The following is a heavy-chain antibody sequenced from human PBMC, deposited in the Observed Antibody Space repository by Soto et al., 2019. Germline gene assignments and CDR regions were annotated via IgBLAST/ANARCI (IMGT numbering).Heavy chain of an antibody. D-gene: IGHD6-13*01. J-gene: IGHJ4*02. Sequence: PSETLSLTCSVSGGSISSGDYYWSWIRQPPGKCLEWIGYIYYSGSTYYNPSLKSRVTISVDTSKNQFSLKLSSVTAADTAVYYCARSERLVEYGWLSSWYYCDYWGQGTLVTVSA. CDR3: ARSERLVEYGWLSSWYYCDY. CDR1: GGSISSGDYY. CDR2: IYYSGST. V-gene: IGHV4-30-4*01.